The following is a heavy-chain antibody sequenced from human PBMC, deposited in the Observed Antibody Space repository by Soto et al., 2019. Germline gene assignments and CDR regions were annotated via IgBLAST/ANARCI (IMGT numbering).Heavy chain of an antibody. CDR3: ARDRTSSGYYFDYSLDY. D-gene: IGHD3-22*01. CDR1: GGYLSGYY. Sequence: SETLSLTCSVSGGYLSGYYWSWIRQPPGKGLEYIAYMYHTGNAKYNPSLQSRVTLSVDTSKNQFSLRLASVTAADTAVYYCARDRTSSGYYFDYSLDYWGQGTRVNVSS. J-gene: IGHJ4*02. CDR2: MYHTGNA. V-gene: IGHV4-59*01.